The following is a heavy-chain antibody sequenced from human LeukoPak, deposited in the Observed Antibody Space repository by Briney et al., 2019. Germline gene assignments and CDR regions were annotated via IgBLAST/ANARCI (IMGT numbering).Heavy chain of an antibody. V-gene: IGHV1-69*05. J-gene: IGHJ5*02. CDR3: AREARYCSGGSCYNWFDP. CDR1: GGTFSSYA. Sequence: ASVKVSCKASGGTFSSYAIGWVRQAPGQGLEWMGGIIPIFGTANYAQKFQGRVTITTDESTSTAYMELSSLRSEDTAVYYCAREARYCSGGSCYNWFDPWGQGTLVTVSS. D-gene: IGHD2-15*01. CDR2: IIPIFGTA.